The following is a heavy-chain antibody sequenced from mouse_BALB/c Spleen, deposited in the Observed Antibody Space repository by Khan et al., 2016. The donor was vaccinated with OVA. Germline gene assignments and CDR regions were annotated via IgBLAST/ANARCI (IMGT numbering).Heavy chain of an antibody. CDR1: GHTFTKFG. CDR2: INTYTGEP. J-gene: IGHJ4*01. Sequence: QIQLVQSGPEVKKPGETVKISCKASGHTFTKFGMNWVKQAPGKGLKWMGWINTYTGEPTYADDFNGRFAFSLETSASTAYLQINNLKTEYSAAYFCARPPYVSYVLDNWGQGTSVTVSS. CDR3: ARPPYVSYVLDN. D-gene: IGHD1-1*01. V-gene: IGHV9-3-1*01.